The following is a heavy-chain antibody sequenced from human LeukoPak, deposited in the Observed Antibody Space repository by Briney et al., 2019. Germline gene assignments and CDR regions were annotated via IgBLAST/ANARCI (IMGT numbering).Heavy chain of an antibody. D-gene: IGHD6-19*01. CDR3: ARTYSSGWYISPDY. V-gene: IGHV4-61*02. CDR2: IYTSGGT. CDR1: GGSISNGSYY. J-gene: IGHJ4*02. Sequence: SQTLSLTCTVSGGSISNGSYYWSWIRQPAGKGLEWIGRIYTSGGTNYNPSLKSRVTISVDTSKNQFSLKLSSVTAADTAVYYCARTYSSGWYISPDYWGQGTLVTVSS.